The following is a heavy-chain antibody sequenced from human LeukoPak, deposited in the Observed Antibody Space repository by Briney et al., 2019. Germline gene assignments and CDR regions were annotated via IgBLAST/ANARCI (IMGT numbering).Heavy chain of an antibody. V-gene: IGHV3-33*01. Sequence: PGRSLRLSCAASGFTFGSYGMHWVRQAPGKGLEWVAVIWYDGSNKYYADSVKGRFTISRDNSKNTLYLQMNSLRAEDTAVYYCARDVYYDSSGYFPPDYWGQGTLVTVSS. D-gene: IGHD3-22*01. CDR3: ARDVYYDSSGYFPPDY. J-gene: IGHJ4*02. CDR2: IWYDGSNK. CDR1: GFTFGSYG.